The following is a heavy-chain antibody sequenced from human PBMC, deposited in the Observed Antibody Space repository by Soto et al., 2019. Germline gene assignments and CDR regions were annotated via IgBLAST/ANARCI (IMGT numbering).Heavy chain of an antibody. V-gene: IGHV4-34*01. Sequence: SETLSLTWAVYGGSFSGYYWSWIRQPPGKGLEWIGEIYHSGSTNYNPSLKSRVSISVDTSKNQFSLKLSSVTAADTAVYYCARSIVGTTRYNSGTDVWGQGTTVTVSS. J-gene: IGHJ6*02. CDR1: GGSFSGYY. CDR3: ARSIVGTTRYNSGTDV. CDR2: IYHSGST. D-gene: IGHD3-22*01.